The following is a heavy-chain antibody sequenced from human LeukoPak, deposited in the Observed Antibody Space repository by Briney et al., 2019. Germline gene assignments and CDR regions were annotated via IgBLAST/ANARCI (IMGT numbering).Heavy chain of an antibody. CDR1: GGSISSGSYY. J-gene: IGHJ6*03. D-gene: IGHD6-6*01. V-gene: IGHV4-61*02. Sequence: ASETLSLTCTVSGGSISSGSYYWSWIRQPAGKGLEWIGRIYTSGSTNYNPSLKSRVTISVDTSKNQFSLKLSSVTAADTAVYYCARGTGSSSRYYYYYYMDVWGKGTTVTVSS. CDR2: IYTSGST. CDR3: ARGTGSSSRYYYYYYMDV.